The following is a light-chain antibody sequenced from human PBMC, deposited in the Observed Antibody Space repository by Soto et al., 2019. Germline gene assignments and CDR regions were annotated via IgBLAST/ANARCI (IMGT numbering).Light chain of an antibody. J-gene: IGKJ2*01. CDR1: QSVSNSY. CDR3: QEYGSSPVT. V-gene: IGKV3-20*01. CDR2: HPP. Sequence: EIVLPQSPGTLSLSPGERATLSCRASQSVSNSYLAWYQHKPGQAPRLLIYHPPSRSTGIPDRFSGSGSGTDYTLPISSLEPDEFAVYYCQEYGSSPVTFGQRTKLYI.